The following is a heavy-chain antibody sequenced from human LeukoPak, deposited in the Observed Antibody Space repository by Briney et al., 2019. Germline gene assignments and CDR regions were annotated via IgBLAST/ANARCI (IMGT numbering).Heavy chain of an antibody. CDR1: GFTFSSYG. V-gene: IGHV3-30*18. CDR2: ISYDGSNK. Sequence: GGSLRLSCAAFGFTFSSYGMHWVRQAPGKGLEWVAVISYDGSNKYYADSVKGRFTISRDNSKNTLYLQMNSLRAEDTAVYYCAKDSPYCSGGSCYSGFMDYWGQGTLVTVSS. D-gene: IGHD2-15*01. J-gene: IGHJ4*02. CDR3: AKDSPYCSGGSCYSGFMDY.